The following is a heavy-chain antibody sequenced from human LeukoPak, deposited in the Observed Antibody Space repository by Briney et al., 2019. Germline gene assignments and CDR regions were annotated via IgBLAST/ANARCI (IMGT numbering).Heavy chain of an antibody. Sequence: SETLSLTCAVYGGSFSGYYWSWIRQPPGKGLEWIGEINHSGSTNYNPSLKSRVTISVDTSKNQFSLKLSSVTAADTAVYYCARRTYYDILTGYYANYRFDYWGQGTLVTVSS. J-gene: IGHJ4*02. CDR1: GGSFSGYY. CDR3: ARRTYYDILTGYYANYRFDY. CDR2: INHSGST. D-gene: IGHD3-9*01. V-gene: IGHV4-34*01.